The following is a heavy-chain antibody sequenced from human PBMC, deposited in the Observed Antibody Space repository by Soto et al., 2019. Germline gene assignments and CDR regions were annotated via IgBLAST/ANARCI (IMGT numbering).Heavy chain of an antibody. CDR3: AWGHLALLN. V-gene: IGHV3-7*04. CDR1: GFTFSKSW. Sequence: EVQLVESGGGLVQPGGSLRLSCVASGFTFSKSWMSWVRQAPGKGLEWVANIKEDGRDNYYVDSVKGRFTISRDNAKNSLYLQVNSLRAEDTAVYYCAWGHLALLNWGQGTLVTVSS. CDR2: IKEDGRDN. J-gene: IGHJ4*02. D-gene: IGHD2-21*01.